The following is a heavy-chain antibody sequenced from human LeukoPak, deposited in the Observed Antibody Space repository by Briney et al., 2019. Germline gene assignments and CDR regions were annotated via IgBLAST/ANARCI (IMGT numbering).Heavy chain of an antibody. J-gene: IGHJ6*02. CDR3: AKRPTPTYCSSTSCYPGSYYYYYGMDV. Sequence: GGSLRLSCAPPGFTFSSYAMSWVRQALAKGLEWVSAISGRGGSTYYADSVKGRFTISRDNSKNTLYLQMNRLRAEDTAVYYCAKRPTPTYCSSTSCYPGSYYYYYGMDVWGQGTPVTVSS. CDR2: ISGRGGST. CDR1: GFTFSSYA. V-gene: IGHV3-23*01. D-gene: IGHD2-2*01.